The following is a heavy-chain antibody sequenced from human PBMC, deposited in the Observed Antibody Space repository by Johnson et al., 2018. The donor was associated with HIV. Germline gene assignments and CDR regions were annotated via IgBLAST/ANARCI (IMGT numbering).Heavy chain of an antibody. CDR3: ARNPLFSAFDI. V-gene: IGHV3-30-3*01. CDR1: GFIFRSYP. CDR2: ISYDGSRK. J-gene: IGHJ3*02. Sequence: QVQLVESGGGVVQPGRSLRLSCAASGFIFRSYPMNWVRQAPGKGLAWVALISYDGSRKYYADSVKVRFTNSRDNSKNTLYLQMNSLRAEDTAVYYCARNPLFSAFDIWGQGTMVTVSS. D-gene: IGHD3-10*02.